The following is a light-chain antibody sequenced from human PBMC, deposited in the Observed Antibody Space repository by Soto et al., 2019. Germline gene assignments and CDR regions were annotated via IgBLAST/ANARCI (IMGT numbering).Light chain of an antibody. CDR2: AAS. CDR1: QGIKDD. J-gene: IGKJ4*01. V-gene: IGKV1-6*01. CDR3: LQDYDYPLT. Sequence: AIQMTQSPSSLSASVGDRITIACRASQGIKDDLGWYQQKPGKAPKLLIYAASILQTGVPSRFSGSGSGTDFTLTISSLQPEDFATYYCLQDYDYPLTFGGGTKVDIK.